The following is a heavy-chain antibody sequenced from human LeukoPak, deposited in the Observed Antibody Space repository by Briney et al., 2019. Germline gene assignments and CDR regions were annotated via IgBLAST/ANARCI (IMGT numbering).Heavy chain of an antibody. V-gene: IGHV3-7*01. CDR2: IKQDGREQ. D-gene: IGHD3-10*01. CDR1: GFTFRNNW. Sequence: GGSLRLSCAASGFTFRNNWMSWVRQAPGKGLEWVANIKQDGREQYYVDSVKGRFTISRDNAKNSLSLQMNSLRAEDTAVYYCARPLMYYYGSETYFWFDPWGQGTLVTVSS. J-gene: IGHJ5*02. CDR3: ARPLMYYYGSETYFWFDP.